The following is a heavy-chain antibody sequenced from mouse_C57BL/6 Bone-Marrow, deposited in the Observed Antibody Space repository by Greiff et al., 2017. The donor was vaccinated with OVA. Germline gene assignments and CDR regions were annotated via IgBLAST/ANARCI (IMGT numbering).Heavy chain of an antibody. CDR2: IAPSASNP. V-gene: IGHV1-69*01. CDR3: AIILCGY. Sequence: QVQLQQPGAELVMPGASVKLSCKAPGYTFTSYWMHWVKQRHGQGLEWIGEIAPSASNPNYNQKFKGKSTLTVDKSSSTAYMQLSSLTSEDSAVYYCAIILCGYWGQGTTLTVSS. D-gene: IGHD2-3*01. CDR1: GYTFTSYW. J-gene: IGHJ2*01.